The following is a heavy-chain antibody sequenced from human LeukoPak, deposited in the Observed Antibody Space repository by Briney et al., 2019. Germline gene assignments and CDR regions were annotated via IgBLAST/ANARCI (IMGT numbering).Heavy chain of an antibody. J-gene: IGHJ4*02. CDR1: GFNFSSSD. D-gene: IGHD6-19*01. Sequence: GGSLRLSCAASGFNFSSSDMNWVRQAPGKGLEWVSGISGSGGSTYYADSVKGRFTISRDNSKNTLYLQMNGLSAEDTAVYYCANGDLRWLGIDYWGQGTLVTVSS. CDR3: ANGDLRWLGIDY. V-gene: IGHV3-23*01. CDR2: ISGSGGST.